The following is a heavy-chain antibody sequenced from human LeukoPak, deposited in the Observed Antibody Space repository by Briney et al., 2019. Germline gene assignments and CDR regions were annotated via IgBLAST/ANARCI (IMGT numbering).Heavy chain of an antibody. D-gene: IGHD5-18*01. V-gene: IGHV4-59*01. CDR3: ARVEADTAMLYYYYYMDV. CDR2: IYYSGST. CDR1: GGSISSYY. J-gene: IGHJ6*03. Sequence: KPSETLSLTCTVSGGSISSYYWSWIRQPPGKGLEWIGYIYYSGSTNYNPSLKSRVTISVDTSKNQFSLKLSSVTAADTAVYYCARVEADTAMLYYYYYMDVWGKGTTVTISS.